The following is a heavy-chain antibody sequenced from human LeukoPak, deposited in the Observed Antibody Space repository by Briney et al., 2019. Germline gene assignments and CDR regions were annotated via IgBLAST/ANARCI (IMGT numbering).Heavy chain of an antibody. CDR3: ARDLRSTVTTYRGLGLYFDL. D-gene: IGHD4-17*01. Sequence: GGSLRLSCAASGFTFSSYSMSWVRQAPGKGLEWVSYISSSSSTIYYADSVKGRFTISRDNAKNSLYLQMNSLRAEDTAVYYCARDLRSTVTTYRGLGLYFDLWGRGTLVTVSS. V-gene: IGHV3-48*01. CDR2: ISSSSSTI. CDR1: GFTFSSYS. J-gene: IGHJ2*01.